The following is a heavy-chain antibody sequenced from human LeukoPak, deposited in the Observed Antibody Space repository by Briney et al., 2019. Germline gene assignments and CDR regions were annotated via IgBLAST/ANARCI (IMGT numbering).Heavy chain of an antibody. Sequence: ASVKVSCKASGYTFTNFGISWVRQAPGQGLEWMGWISPYNGNTNYAQKVQGRVTMTTDTSTSTVYMELRSLRSDDTAVYYCARLEGWAYRDYLQEAFDYWGQGTLVTVSS. V-gene: IGHV1-18*01. J-gene: IGHJ4*02. D-gene: IGHD4-17*01. CDR1: GYTFTNFG. CDR2: ISPYNGNT. CDR3: ARLEGWAYRDYLQEAFDY.